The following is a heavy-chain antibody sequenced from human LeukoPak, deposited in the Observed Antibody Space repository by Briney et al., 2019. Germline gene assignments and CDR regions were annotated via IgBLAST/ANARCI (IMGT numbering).Heavy chain of an antibody. Sequence: PSETLSLTCTVSGGSMSPFYWSWIRQSPGKGLEWIGSIYYSGGTNYNPSLKSRVTISVDTSKYQFSLELSSVTAADTAVYYCGVNSTKHTFDIWGQGTMVTVSS. J-gene: IGHJ3*02. CDR3: GVNSTKHTFDI. CDR1: GGSMSPFY. D-gene: IGHD1-1*01. V-gene: IGHV4-59*08. CDR2: IYYSGGT.